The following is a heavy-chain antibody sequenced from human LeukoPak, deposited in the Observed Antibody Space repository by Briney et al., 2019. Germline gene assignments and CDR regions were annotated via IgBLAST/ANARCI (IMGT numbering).Heavy chain of an antibody. D-gene: IGHD3-10*01. CDR2: ISAYNGNT. J-gene: IGHJ6*03. V-gene: IGHV1-18*01. CDR1: GYTFTSYG. Sequence: ASVKVSCKGSGYTFTSYGISWVRQAPGQGLEWMGWISAYNGNTNYAQKPQGRVTMTTDTSTSTAYMELRSLRSDDTAVYYCAREVLLWFGEYYYYYMDVWGKGTTVTISS. CDR3: AREVLLWFGEYYYYYMDV.